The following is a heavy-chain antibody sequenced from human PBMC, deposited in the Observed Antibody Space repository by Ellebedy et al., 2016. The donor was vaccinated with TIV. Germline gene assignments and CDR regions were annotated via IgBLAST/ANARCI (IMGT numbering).Heavy chain of an antibody. CDR2: ISSNGDDI. J-gene: IGHJ4*02. Sequence: PGGSLRLSCSASGFTFNNYAMHWVRQAPGKGLKYVSGISSNGDDIYYADSVKGRFTISRDNSKNTLYFEIRSLRKEDTGMFYCAKGFDWTLYSPLGGWGQGTLVTVSS. CDR3: AKGFDWTLYSPLGG. D-gene: IGHD3-9*01. CDR1: GFTFNNYA. V-gene: IGHV3-64D*06.